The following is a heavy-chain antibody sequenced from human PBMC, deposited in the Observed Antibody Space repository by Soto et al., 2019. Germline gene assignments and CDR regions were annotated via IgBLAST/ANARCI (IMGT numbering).Heavy chain of an antibody. V-gene: IGHV1-69*01. D-gene: IGHD3-10*01. J-gene: IGHJ6*02. CDR3: ATGLRTGNYGMDV. CDR1: GGTFSNDA. Sequence: QEQLVQAGAEVKKPGSSVRISCRASGGTFSNDAVSWVRQAPGQGLQWMGGIIPIFGTTHYAQKFQGRDTITADESTATAYMELRSVTSEDTAVYYCATGLRTGNYGMDVWGQGTAVTVSS. CDR2: IIPIFGTT.